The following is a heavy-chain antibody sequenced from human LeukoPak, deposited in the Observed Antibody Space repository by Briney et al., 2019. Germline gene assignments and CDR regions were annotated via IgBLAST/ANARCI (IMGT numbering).Heavy chain of an antibody. D-gene: IGHD3-16*01. CDR2: ISSSSSYV. V-gene: IGHV3-21*06. CDR1: GFSVNSYT. J-gene: IGHJ4*02. CDR3: ARDFKIMWTPPDY. Sequence: SMRLCCAACGFSVNSYTMNWVLKAPGKGLEWVSSISSSSSYVFYADSVKGRFTISRDNAKNSLYLQMNSLRAEGTAVYYCARDFKIMWTPPDYWGQGTLVTVSS.